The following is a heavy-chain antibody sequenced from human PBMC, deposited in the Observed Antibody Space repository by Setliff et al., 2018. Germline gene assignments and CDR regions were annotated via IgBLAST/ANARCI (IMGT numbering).Heavy chain of an antibody. CDR1: GYSISRGYY. J-gene: IGHJ4*02. V-gene: IGHV4-38-2*01. Sequence: SETLSLTCAVSGYSISRGYYWGWIRQPPGKGLEWIGSIYHSGSTYCNPSLKSRVTISVDTSKNQFSLKLSSVTAADTAVYYCARQLRYFDWLHPLGYFDYWGQGTLVTVSS. D-gene: IGHD3-9*01. CDR3: ARQLRYFDWLHPLGYFDY. CDR2: IYHSGST.